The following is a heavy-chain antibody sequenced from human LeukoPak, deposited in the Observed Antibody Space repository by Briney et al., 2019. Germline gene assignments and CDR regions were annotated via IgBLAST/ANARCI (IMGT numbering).Heavy chain of an antibody. Sequence: SETLSLTCTVSGGSISSRSYYWGWIRQPPGKGLEWIGNIYYSGSTYYNPSLKSRVTISVDTSKNQFSLKLGSVTATDTAVYYCASYQVGATSGFDYWGQGTLVTVSS. D-gene: IGHD1-26*01. CDR3: ASYQVGATSGFDY. J-gene: IGHJ4*02. CDR1: GGSISSRSYY. V-gene: IGHV4-39*01. CDR2: IYYSGST.